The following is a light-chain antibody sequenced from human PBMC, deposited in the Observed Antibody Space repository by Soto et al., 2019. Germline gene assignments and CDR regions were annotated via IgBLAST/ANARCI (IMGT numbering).Light chain of an antibody. Sequence: DIQMTQSPSSLSASVGDRVTITCRASQSISTYLHWYQQKPGRAPELLIYSASSLQSGVPSRFSGSGSGIDFTLTISSLKPEDFATYYCQQSYSTPRTFGQGTKVDI. V-gene: IGKV1-39*01. J-gene: IGKJ1*01. CDR3: QQSYSTPRT. CDR2: SAS. CDR1: QSISTY.